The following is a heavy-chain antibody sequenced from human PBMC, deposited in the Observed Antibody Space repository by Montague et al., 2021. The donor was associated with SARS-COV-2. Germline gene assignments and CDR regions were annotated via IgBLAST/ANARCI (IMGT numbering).Heavy chain of an antibody. CDR2: IDDSGTT. V-gene: IGHV4-59*08. J-gene: IGHJ6*02. CDR3: ARNAYNHYGLDV. Sequence: SETLSLTCSVSGGSLSTYYWSWIRQLPGKGLEWIGYIDDSGTTRYNPSLRSRATISLDLSKNQFSLDLNSVTAADTAVYYCARNAYNHYGLDVWGQGTTVTASS. CDR1: GGSLSTYY.